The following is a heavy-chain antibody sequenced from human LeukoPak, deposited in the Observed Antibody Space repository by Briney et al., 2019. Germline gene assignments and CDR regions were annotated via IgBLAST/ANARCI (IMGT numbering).Heavy chain of an antibody. Sequence: PGGSLRLSCAASGFTFSSYEMNWVRQAPGKGLEWVSYISSSGSTIYYADSVKGRFTISRDNAKNSLYLQMNSLRAEDTAVYYCASGLFPDTMTTRNKDSSFDYWGQGTLVTVSS. CDR1: GFTFSSYE. CDR3: ASGLFPDTMTTRNKDSSFDY. V-gene: IGHV3-48*03. CDR2: ISSSGSTI. J-gene: IGHJ4*02. D-gene: IGHD4-11*01.